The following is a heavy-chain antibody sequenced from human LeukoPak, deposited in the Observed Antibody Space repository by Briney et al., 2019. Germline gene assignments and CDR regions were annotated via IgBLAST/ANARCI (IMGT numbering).Heavy chain of an antibody. V-gene: IGHV4-38-2*01. CDR2: IYHSGST. Sequence: SETQSLTCAVSGYSISSGYYWGWIRQPPGKGLEWIGSIYHSGSTFYNPFLMSRVTISVDTSKNQFSLKLSSVTAADTAVYYCAGYSGSYYRYYYYMDVWGKGTTVTVSS. CDR3: AGYSGSYYRYYYYMDV. D-gene: IGHD1-26*01. J-gene: IGHJ6*03. CDR1: GYSISSGYY.